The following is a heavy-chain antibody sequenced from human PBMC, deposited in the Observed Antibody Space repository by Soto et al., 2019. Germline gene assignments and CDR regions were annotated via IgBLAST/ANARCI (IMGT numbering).Heavy chain of an antibody. CDR2: IWYDGSNK. CDR3: ARDPTGSGSYGYYYYGMDV. CDR1: GFTFSSYG. V-gene: IGHV3-33*01. J-gene: IGHJ6*02. D-gene: IGHD3-10*01. Sequence: QVQLVESGGGVVQPGRSLRLSCAASGFTFSSYGMHWVRQAPGKGLEWVAVIWYDGSNKYYADSVKGRFTISRDNSKNTLYLQMNSLRAEDTAVYYCARDPTGSGSYGYYYYGMDVWGQGTTVTVSS.